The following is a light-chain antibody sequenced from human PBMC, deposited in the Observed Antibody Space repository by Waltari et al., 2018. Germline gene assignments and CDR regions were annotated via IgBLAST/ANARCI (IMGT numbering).Light chain of an antibody. V-gene: IGKV1-39*01. CDR1: RAITNY. J-gene: IGKJ4*01. Sequence: DIQMTQSPSSLSASVGARFTITCRASRAITNYVNWYQQRPGLAPKLLIYAASTLQGGVPTRFSGSGSGTDFTLTISSLQIEDFATYYCQQSHSAPLAFGGGTRLEI. CDR2: AAS. CDR3: QQSHSAPLA.